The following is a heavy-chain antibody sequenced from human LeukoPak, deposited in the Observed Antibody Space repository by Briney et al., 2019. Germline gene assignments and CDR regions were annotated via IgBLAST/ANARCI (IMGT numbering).Heavy chain of an antibody. D-gene: IGHD5-12*01. CDR3: EIYTGYDSF. Sequence: QAGGSLRLSCAASGFIFSSYDMNWVRQAPGKGLEWVAFIRYDGSNKYYADSVKGRFTISRDNSKNTLYLQMNSLRAEDTAVYYCEIYTGYDSFWGQGTLVTVSS. CDR1: GFIFSSYD. J-gene: IGHJ4*02. CDR2: IRYDGSNK. V-gene: IGHV3-30*02.